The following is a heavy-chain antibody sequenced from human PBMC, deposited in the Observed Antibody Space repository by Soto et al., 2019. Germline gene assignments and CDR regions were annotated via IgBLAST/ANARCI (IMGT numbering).Heavy chain of an antibody. CDR3: ARDLAIAAAANVFDY. J-gene: IGHJ4*02. CDR2: ISSSSYI. D-gene: IGHD6-13*01. Sequence: EVQLVESGGGLVKPGGSLRLSCAASGFTFSSYSMNWVRQAPGKGLEWVSSISSSSYIYYADSVKGRFTISRDNAKNSLYLQMNSLRAEDTAVYYCARDLAIAAAANVFDYWGQGTLVTVSS. V-gene: IGHV3-21*01. CDR1: GFTFSSYS.